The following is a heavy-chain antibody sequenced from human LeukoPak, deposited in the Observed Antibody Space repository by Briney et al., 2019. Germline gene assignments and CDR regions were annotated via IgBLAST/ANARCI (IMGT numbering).Heavy chain of an antibody. Sequence: SETLSLTFVVSGGSLTDYHWNWIRQSPGKGLEWIGEISHSGSTTYNPSLKSRLTMSVDTSKNQFSLRLSSVTAADTAVYYCASTNLLLWFGELTKTAYFDYWGQGTLVTVSS. CDR2: ISHSGST. J-gene: IGHJ4*02. CDR3: ASTNLLLWFGELTKTAYFDY. CDR1: GGSLTDYH. D-gene: IGHD3-10*01. V-gene: IGHV4-34*01.